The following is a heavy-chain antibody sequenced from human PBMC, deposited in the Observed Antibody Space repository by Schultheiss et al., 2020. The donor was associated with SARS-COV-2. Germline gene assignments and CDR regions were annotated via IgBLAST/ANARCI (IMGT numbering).Heavy chain of an antibody. J-gene: IGHJ6*02. CDR2: ISGSGGST. CDR1: GFTFSSYA. D-gene: IGHD5-18*01. CDR3: AKGLAFGYGYNYYAMDV. V-gene: IGHV3-23*01. Sequence: GGSLRLSCAASGFTFSSYAMSWVRQAPGKGLEWVSAISGSGGSTYYANFAKGRFTISRDNSKSTLFLQMNGLRADDTAVYFCAKGLAFGYGYNYYAMDVWGQGTTVTVSS.